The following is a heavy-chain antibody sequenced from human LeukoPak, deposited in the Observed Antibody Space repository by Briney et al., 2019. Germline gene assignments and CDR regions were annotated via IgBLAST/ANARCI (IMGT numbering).Heavy chain of an antibody. Sequence: SETLSLTCTVSGGSISSYYWSWIRQPPGKGLEWIGYIYYSGSTNYNPSLKSRVTISVDTSKKQFSLKLTSVTVADTAVYYCARSMTRLWYNWFDPWGQGTLVTVSS. V-gene: IGHV4-59*01. CDR1: GGSISSYY. D-gene: IGHD4-11*01. CDR2: IYYSGST. CDR3: ARSMTRLWYNWFDP. J-gene: IGHJ5*02.